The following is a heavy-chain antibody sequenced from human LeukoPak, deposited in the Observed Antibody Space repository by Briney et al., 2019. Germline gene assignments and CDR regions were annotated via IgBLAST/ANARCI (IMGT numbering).Heavy chain of an antibody. CDR1: GGSISGYY. Sequence: SETLSLTCTVSGGSISGYYWSWIRQPAGKGLEWIGRIYTSGSTNYNPSLKSRVTMSVDTSKNQFSLKLSSVTAADTAVYYCARDGITMVRGVNSYYFDYWGQGNLVTVSS. V-gene: IGHV4-4*07. CDR3: ARDGITMVRGVNSYYFDY. CDR2: IYTSGST. J-gene: IGHJ4*02. D-gene: IGHD3-10*01.